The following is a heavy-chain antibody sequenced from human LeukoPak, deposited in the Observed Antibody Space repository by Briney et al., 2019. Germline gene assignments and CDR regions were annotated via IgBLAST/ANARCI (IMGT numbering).Heavy chain of an antibody. CDR1: GFTFSSYA. CDR3: ARDTSGGSGSYYNGY. CDR2: ISYDGSNK. D-gene: IGHD3-10*01. V-gene: IGHV3-30-3*01. J-gene: IGHJ4*02. Sequence: GGSLRLSCAASGFTFSSYAMRWVRQAPGKGLEWVAVISYDGSNKYYADSVKGRFTISRDNSKNTLYLQMNSLRAEDTAVYYCARDTSGGSGSYYNGYWGQGTLVTVSS.